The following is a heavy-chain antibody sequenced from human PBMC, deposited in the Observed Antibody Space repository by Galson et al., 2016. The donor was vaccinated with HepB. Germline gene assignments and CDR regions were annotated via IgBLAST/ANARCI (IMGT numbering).Heavy chain of an antibody. CDR1: GYTFTSYD. CDR2: MNPNSGNT. D-gene: IGHD3-10*01. Sequence: SVTVSCKASGYTFTSYDLNWVRQAPGQGLECMGWMNPNSGNTGYAPKFQGKVTMTWDTSISKAYVELSSLTSEATAVYYCARTLFRGVFGKGVWGQGTTVTVSS. CDR3: ARTLFRGVFGKGV. V-gene: IGHV1-8*01. J-gene: IGHJ6*02.